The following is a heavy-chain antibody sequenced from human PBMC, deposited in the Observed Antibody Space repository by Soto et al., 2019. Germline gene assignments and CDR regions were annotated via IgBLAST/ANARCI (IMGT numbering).Heavy chain of an antibody. CDR1: GGSISSGDYY. CDR3: ARWWSGSRQGFDP. Sequence: QVQLQESGPGLVKPSQTLSLTCTVSGGSISSGDYYWSWIRQHPGKGLEWIGYIYYSGSTYYNPALKNPFPISVDTSKNQFPLKLSSVTAADTAVYYCARWWSGSRQGFDPWGQGTLVTVSS. J-gene: IGHJ5*02. CDR2: IYYSGST. V-gene: IGHV4-31*01. D-gene: IGHD3-3*01.